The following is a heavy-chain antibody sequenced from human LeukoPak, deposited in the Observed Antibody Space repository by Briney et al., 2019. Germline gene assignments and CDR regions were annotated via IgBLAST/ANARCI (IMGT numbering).Heavy chain of an antibody. CDR3: ARVGYDFWSGYSEPYYFDY. V-gene: IGHV4-61*02. CDR1: GGSISSGSYY. D-gene: IGHD3-3*01. J-gene: IGHJ4*02. Sequence: SETLSLTCTVSGGSISSGSYYWSWIRQPAGKGLEWIGRIYTSGSTNYNPSLKSRVNISVHTSKNQFSLKLSSVTAADTAVYYCARVGYDFWSGYSEPYYFDYWGQGTLVAVSS. CDR2: IYTSGST.